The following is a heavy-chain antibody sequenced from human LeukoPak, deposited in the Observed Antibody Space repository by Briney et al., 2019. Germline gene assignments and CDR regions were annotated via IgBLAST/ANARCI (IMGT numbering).Heavy chain of an antibody. Sequence: GGSLRLSCAASGVIFSNYWMHWVRQAPGKGLEWVSAISGSGGSTYYADSVKGRFTISRDNSKNTLYLQMNSLRAEDTAVYYCAKDAIGELSELDGAFDIWGQGTMVTVSS. CDR3: AKDAIGELSELDGAFDI. V-gene: IGHV3-23*01. J-gene: IGHJ3*02. D-gene: IGHD3-10*01. CDR1: GVIFSNYW. CDR2: ISGSGGST.